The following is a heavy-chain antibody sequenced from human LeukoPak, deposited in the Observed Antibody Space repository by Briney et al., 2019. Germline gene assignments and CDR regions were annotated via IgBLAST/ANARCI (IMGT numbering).Heavy chain of an antibody. J-gene: IGHJ4*02. CDR1: GYTFTGYD. D-gene: IGHD2-15*01. Sequence: GASVKVSCKASGYTFTGYDINWVRQAPGQGLEWMGWMNPNTGNTGYAQKFRGRVTMTRNTSTSTAPMELSSLTSEDTAVYYCARGAPGSHCSGGSCPYFDYWGQGTLVSVSS. V-gene: IGHV1-8*01. CDR2: MNPNTGNT. CDR3: ARGAPGSHCSGGSCPYFDY.